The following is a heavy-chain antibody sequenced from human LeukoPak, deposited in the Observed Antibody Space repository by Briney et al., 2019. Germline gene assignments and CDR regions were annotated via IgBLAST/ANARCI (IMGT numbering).Heavy chain of an antibody. J-gene: IGHJ3*02. V-gene: IGHV4-30-4*01. Sequence: PSETLSLTCTVSGGSISSGDYYWSWIRQPPGKGLEWIGYIYYSGSTYYNPSLKSRVTISVDMSKTQFSLKLSSVTAADTAVYYCARHISGATKELSAFDIWGQGTMVNVSS. CDR2: IYYSGST. D-gene: IGHD1-20*01. CDR3: ARHISGATKELSAFDI. CDR1: GGSISSGDYY.